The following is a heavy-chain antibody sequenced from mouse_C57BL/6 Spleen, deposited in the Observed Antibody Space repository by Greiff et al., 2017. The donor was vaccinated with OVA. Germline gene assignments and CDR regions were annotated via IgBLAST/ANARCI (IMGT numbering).Heavy chain of an antibody. CDR1: GYTFTDYT. V-gene: IGHV1-78*01. CDR3: ARGISTVVASYWYFDV. D-gene: IGHD1-1*01. J-gene: IGHJ1*03. CDR2: IYPRDGST. Sequence: QVQLQQSDAELVKPGASVKISCKVSGYTFTDYTIHWMKQRPEQGLEWIGYIYPRDGSTKYTEKLKGKATLTADKSSSTADIQLNSLPSENTTVYFCARGISTVVASYWYFDVWGTGTTVTVSS.